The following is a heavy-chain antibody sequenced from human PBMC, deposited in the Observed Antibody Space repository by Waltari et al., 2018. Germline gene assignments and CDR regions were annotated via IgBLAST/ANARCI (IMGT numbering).Heavy chain of an antibody. CDR3: ATAPGAARRGYYYYYMDV. CDR1: GYTFTDYY. CDR2: VDPEEGET. V-gene: IGHV1-69-2*01. J-gene: IGHJ6*03. Sequence: EVQLVQSGAEVQQPGATVTISCTVSGYTFTDYYMHWVQQAPGKGLEWMGLVDPEEGETIYAEKFQGRVTITADTSTDTAYMELSSLRSEDTAVYYCATAPGAARRGYYYYYMDVWGKGTTVTVSS. D-gene: IGHD6-6*01.